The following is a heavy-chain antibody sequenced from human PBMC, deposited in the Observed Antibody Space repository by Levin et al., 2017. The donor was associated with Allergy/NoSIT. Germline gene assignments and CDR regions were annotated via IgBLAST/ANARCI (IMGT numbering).Heavy chain of an antibody. D-gene: IGHD6-6*01. CDR1: GFTFSNAW. J-gene: IGHJ4*02. Sequence: GESLKISCAASGFTFSNAWMSWVRQAPGKGLEWVGRIKSKTDGGTTDYAAPVKGRFTISRDDSKNTLYLQMNSLKTEDTAVYYCTTKKWRSSDDYWGQGTLVTVSS. CDR2: IKSKTDGGTT. V-gene: IGHV3-15*01. CDR3: TTKKWRSSDDY.